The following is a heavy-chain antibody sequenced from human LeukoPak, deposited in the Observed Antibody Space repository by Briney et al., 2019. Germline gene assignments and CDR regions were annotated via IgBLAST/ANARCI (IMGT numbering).Heavy chain of an antibody. V-gene: IGHV4-39*01. CDR2: FLYSGGT. Sequence: SETLSLTCTVSGDSISSSNYYWIWIRQPPGKGLEWIGTFLYSGGTYYNPSLKSRVTISVDTSKNQFSLDLTSVTAADTAVYYCATSGDILTGYQKVTLAYWGQGTLVSVSS. J-gene: IGHJ4*02. D-gene: IGHD3-9*01. CDR1: GDSISSSNYY. CDR3: ATSGDILTGYQKVTLAY.